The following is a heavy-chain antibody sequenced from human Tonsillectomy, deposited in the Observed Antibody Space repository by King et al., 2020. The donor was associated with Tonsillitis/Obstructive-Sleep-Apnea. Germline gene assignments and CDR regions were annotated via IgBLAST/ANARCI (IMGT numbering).Heavy chain of an antibody. J-gene: IGHJ5*02. CDR3: AREAYDCSGGTCQNCFDP. CDR1: GYTFSSYA. D-gene: IGHD2-15*01. V-gene: IGHV1-18*01. Sequence: VQLVESGAEVKKPGASVKVSCTASGYTFSSYAITWVRQAPGQGLEWMGWISAYTGNTNHAQKFRGRVTMTTDTATSTAYVELRSLRSDDTAVYYCAREAYDCSGGTCQNCFDPWGQGTLVTVSS. CDR2: ISAYTGNT.